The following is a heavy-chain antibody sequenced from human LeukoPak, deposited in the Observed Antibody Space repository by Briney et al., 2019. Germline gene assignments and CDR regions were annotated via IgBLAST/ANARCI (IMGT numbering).Heavy chain of an antibody. CDR2: INSDATII. D-gene: IGHD6-13*01. Sequence: GGSLRLSCAVSGFTFSKYWMHWARQAPGKGLVWVSHINSDATIITYAGSVKGRFTISRDNSKNTLYLQMNSLRVEDTAVYYCARLQSERSSWYGKDYWGQGTLVTVSS. CDR1: GFTFSKYW. CDR3: ARLQSERSSWYGKDY. J-gene: IGHJ4*02. V-gene: IGHV3-74*01.